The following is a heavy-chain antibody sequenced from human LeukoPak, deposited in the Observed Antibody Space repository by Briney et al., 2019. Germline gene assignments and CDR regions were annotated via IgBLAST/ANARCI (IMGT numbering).Heavy chain of an antibody. CDR3: ARGPYSYDSSGALDI. CDR1: GDSISSGDYY. D-gene: IGHD3-22*01. V-gene: IGHV4-61*02. CDR2: ISSSGST. Sequence: SQTLSLTCTVSGDSISSGDYYWSWIRQPAGKGLEWIGRISSSGSTNYNPSLKSRVTISVDTSKNQFSLKLSSVTAADTAVYFCARGPYSYDSSGALDIWGQGTMVTVSS. J-gene: IGHJ3*02.